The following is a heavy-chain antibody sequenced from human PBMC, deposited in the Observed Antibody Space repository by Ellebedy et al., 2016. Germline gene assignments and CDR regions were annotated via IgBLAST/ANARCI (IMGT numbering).Heavy chain of an antibody. CDR2: IWHDGSDK. D-gene: IGHD2-2*01. J-gene: IGHJ6*02. Sequence: GESLKISXAASGFTFSSYGTDWVRQAPGKGLEWVAVIWHDGSDKYYADSVKGRFTISRDNSKNTVYLQMNSLRAEDTAVYYCARELTRGLSALVYGMDVWGQGTTVTASS. CDR1: GFTFSSYG. CDR3: ARELTRGLSALVYGMDV. V-gene: IGHV3-33*01.